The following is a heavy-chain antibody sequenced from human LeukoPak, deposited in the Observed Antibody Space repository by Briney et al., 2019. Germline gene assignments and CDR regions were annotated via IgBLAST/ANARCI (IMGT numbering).Heavy chain of an antibody. CDR2: IYSGGST. Sequence: GGSLRLSCAASGFTVSSNHMSWVRQAPGKGLEWVSVIYSGGSTYYADSVKGRFTISRDNSKNTLYLQMNSLRAEDTAVYYCAAGRGYCSSTSCYNGLDFDYWGQGTLVTVSS. J-gene: IGHJ4*02. CDR1: GFTVSSNH. V-gene: IGHV3-66*01. D-gene: IGHD2-2*02. CDR3: AAGRGYCSSTSCYNGLDFDY.